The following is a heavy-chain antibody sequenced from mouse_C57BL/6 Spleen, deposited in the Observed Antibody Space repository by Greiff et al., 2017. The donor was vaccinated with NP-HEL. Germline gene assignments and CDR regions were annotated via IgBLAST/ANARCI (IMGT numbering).Heavy chain of an antibody. J-gene: IGHJ2*01. V-gene: IGHV1-82*01. CDR2: IYPGDGDT. D-gene: IGHD1-1*01. CDR1: GYAFSSSW. CDR3: ARSSYYGRSYD. Sequence: QVQLQQSGPELVKPGASVKISCKASGYAFSSSWMNWVKQRPGKGLEWIGRIYPGDGDTNYNGKFKGKATLTADKSSSTAYMQLSSLTSEDAAVYFCARSSYYGRSYDWGKGTTLTVSS.